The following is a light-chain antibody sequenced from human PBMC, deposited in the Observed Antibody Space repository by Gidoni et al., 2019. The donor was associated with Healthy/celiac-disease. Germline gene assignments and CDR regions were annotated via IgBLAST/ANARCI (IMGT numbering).Light chain of an antibody. Sequence: DIVLTQSPGTLSLSPGERATLSCRASQSVSSSYLAWYQQKPGQAPRLLIYGASSRATGIPDRFSGSGSGTDFTLTISRLEPEDFAVYYCQQRTTFGGGTKVEIK. CDR3: QQRTT. CDR1: QSVSSSY. V-gene: IGKV3-20*01. CDR2: GAS. J-gene: IGKJ4*01.